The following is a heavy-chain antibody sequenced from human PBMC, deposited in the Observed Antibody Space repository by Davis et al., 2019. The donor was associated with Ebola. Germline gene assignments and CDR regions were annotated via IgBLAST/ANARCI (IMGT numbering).Heavy chain of an antibody. CDR2: IWDDGSRE. CDR3: VKDRRSSILARGVYFDF. CDR1: GFSFNTYG. V-gene: IGHV3-30*02. J-gene: IGHJ4*02. Sequence: GESLKISCAASGFSFNTYGMHWVRQAPGKGLEWLAVIWDDGSREYIAESMKGRFTISRDNSKNTLYLQMTSLRPEDTALYYCVKDRRSSILARGVYFDFWGQGTLASVSS. D-gene: IGHD6-6*01.